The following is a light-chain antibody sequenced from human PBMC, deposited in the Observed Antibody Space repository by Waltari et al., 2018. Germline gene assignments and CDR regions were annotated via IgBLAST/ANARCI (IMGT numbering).Light chain of an antibody. J-gene: IGLJ3*02. CDR2: DDT. V-gene: IGLV3-21*02. Sequence: SYVLTQPPSVSVAPGQTARITCGGNNIGTYHVLWYQQKPGPAPVLVVYDDTDRPSGIPERFSGSNSGNTATLTISRVEAGDEADYHCQVWDSTSDHWVFGGGTKLTVL. CDR3: QVWDSTSDHWV. CDR1: NIGTYH.